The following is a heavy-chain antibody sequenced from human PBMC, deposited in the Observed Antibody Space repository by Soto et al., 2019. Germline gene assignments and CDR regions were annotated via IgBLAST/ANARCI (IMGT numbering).Heavy chain of an antibody. CDR3: AKDQGSSWYEIDY. Sequence: PGGSLRLSCAASGFTFSNYAVTWVRQAPGKGLEWVSTISGSGGSTYYADSVKGRFTISRDNSKNTLYLQMNSLRAEDTALYYSAKDQGSSWYEIDYWGQGTLVTVSS. D-gene: IGHD6-13*01. CDR2: ISGSGGST. J-gene: IGHJ4*02. V-gene: IGHV3-23*01. CDR1: GFTFSNYA.